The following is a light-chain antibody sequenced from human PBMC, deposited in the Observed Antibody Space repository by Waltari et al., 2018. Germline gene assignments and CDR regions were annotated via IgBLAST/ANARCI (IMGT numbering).Light chain of an antibody. V-gene: IGLV1-40*01. CDR2: ENN. J-gene: IGLJ6*01. CDR1: SSNIGAGDY. Sequence: QSVLPQPPSASGAPGQRVTISCTGSSSNIGAGDYVSWYQQFPGTAPKLLIYENNKRPSGVSDRFSGSKSGTSASLTITGLQSEDEADYYCSAWDSSLSTHDVFGSGTKLTVL. CDR3: SAWDSSLSTHDV.